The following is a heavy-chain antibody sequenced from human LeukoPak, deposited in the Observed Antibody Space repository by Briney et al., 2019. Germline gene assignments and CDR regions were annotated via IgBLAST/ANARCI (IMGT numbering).Heavy chain of an antibody. Sequence: QPGGSLRLSCAASGFTFSSYSMNWVRQAPGKGLEWVSYISSSSSTIYYADSVKGRFTISRDNAKNSLFLQMNSLRAEDTAVYYCARGVENWGQGTLVTVSS. J-gene: IGHJ4*02. V-gene: IGHV3-48*04. CDR2: ISSSSSTI. CDR3: ARGVEN. CDR1: GFTFSSYS.